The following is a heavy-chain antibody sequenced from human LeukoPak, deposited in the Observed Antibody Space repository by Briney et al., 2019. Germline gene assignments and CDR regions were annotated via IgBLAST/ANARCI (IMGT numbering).Heavy chain of an antibody. CDR2: IDHSGST. J-gene: IGHJ6*03. CDR1: GGSFSGYY. CDR3: ARGPPTYYYYYMDV. V-gene: IGHV4-34*01. Sequence: SETLSLTCAVYGGSFSGYYWSWIRQPPGKGLEWIGEIDHSGSTNYNPSLKSRVTISVDTSKNQFSLKLSSVTAADTAMYYCARGPPTYYYYYMDVWGKGTTVTVSS.